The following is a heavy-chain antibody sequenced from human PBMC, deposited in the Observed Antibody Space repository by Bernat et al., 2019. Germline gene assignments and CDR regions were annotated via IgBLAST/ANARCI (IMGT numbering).Heavy chain of an antibody. D-gene: IGHD3-10*01. J-gene: IGHJ4*02. V-gene: IGHV3-33*01. Sequence: QVQLVESGGGVVQPGRSLRLSCAASGFTFSSYGMHWVRQAPGKGLEWVAVIWYDGSNKYYAHSVKGRFTSSRDDCKNTLYLQMNSLGAEDTAVYYCARGGSKLWFGELLLDYWGQGTLVTVSS. CDR1: GFTFSSYG. CDR2: IWYDGSNK. CDR3: ARGGSKLWFGELLLDY.